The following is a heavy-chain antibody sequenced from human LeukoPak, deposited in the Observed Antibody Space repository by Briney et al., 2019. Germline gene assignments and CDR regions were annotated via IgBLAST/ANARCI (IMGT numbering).Heavy chain of an antibody. CDR2: ISGSGDNT. Sequence: GGSLRLSCAASGFTFSNYAMSWVRQAQGKGLEWVSAISGSGDNTYYADSVKGRFALSRDNSKNTVYLQMNSLRADDTAVYYCAKTRGYCSGGTCYCDYWGQGTLVTVSS. CDR3: AKTRGYCSGGTCYCDY. D-gene: IGHD2-15*01. J-gene: IGHJ4*02. V-gene: IGHV3-23*01. CDR1: GFTFSNYA.